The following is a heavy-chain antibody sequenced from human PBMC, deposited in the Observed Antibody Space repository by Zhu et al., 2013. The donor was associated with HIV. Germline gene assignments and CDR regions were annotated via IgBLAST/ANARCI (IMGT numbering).Heavy chain of an antibody. V-gene: IGHV1-2*02. Sequence: QVQLVQSGAEVKKPGASVKVSCKASGYTFIDYYMHWVRQAPGQGLEWMGWINPYNGVTNYAQKFQGRVTMTRDTSITTAYMELASLRSDDTAVYYCARDYPPYYSDRSGYRDAFDIWARGQCSPSL. D-gene: IGHD3-22*01. CDR3: ARDYPPYYSDRSGYRDAFDI. CDR2: INPYNGVT. CDR1: GYTFIDYY. J-gene: IGHJ3*02.